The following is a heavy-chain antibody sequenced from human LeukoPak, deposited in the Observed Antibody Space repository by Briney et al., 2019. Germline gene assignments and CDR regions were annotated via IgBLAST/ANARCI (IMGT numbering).Heavy chain of an antibody. CDR1: GYTFTSYG. CDR3: ARGVTVTTLLEVWFDP. V-gene: IGHV1-18*01. CDR2: ISAYNGNT. Sequence: ASVKVSCKASGYTFTSYGISWVRQAPGQGLEWMGWISAYNGNTNYAQKLQGRVTMTTDTSTSTAYMELRSLRSDDTAVYYCARGVTVTTLLEVWFDPWGQGTLVTVSS. D-gene: IGHD4-17*01. J-gene: IGHJ5*02.